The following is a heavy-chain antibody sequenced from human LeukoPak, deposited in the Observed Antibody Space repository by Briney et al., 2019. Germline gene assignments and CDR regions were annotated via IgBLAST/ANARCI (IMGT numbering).Heavy chain of an antibody. J-gene: IGHJ4*02. CDR1: GFTFSSHW. CDR2: INNDGRAT. CDR3: ARGGQGAVDY. Sequence: GGSLRLSCAASGFTFSSHWMHCVRQAPGEGLVWVSFINNDGRATRYADSVKGRFNNARDNAKNTLYLQMNSLRAEDTAMYYCARGGQGAVDYWGPGTLVTVSS. V-gene: IGHV3-74*01. D-gene: IGHD3-16*01.